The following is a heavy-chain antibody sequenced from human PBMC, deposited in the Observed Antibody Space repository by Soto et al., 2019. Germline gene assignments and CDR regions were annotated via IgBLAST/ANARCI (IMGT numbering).Heavy chain of an antibody. Sequence: EVQLVESGGGLVQPGGSLRLSCAASGFTFSSHYMAWVRQAPGKGLEWVANINRDGSEKNYVDSVKGRFTISRDNAKNSLYLQMNSLRAEDTAVYYCARDGGVRRIDYWGHGILVTVSS. CDR1: GFTFSSHY. D-gene: IGHD2-8*02. J-gene: IGHJ4*01. CDR2: INRDGSEK. V-gene: IGHV3-7*01. CDR3: ARDGGVRRIDY.